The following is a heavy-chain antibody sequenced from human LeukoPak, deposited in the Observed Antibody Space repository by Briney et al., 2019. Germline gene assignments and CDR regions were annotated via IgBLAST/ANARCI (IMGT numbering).Heavy chain of an antibody. Sequence: GRSLRLSCAASGFTFSSYAMHWVRQAPGKGLEWVAVISYDGSNKYYADSVKGRFTISRDNSKNTLYLQMNSLRAEDTAVYYCARDHGGYSYGVGGLDCWGQGTLVTVSS. D-gene: IGHD5-18*01. V-gene: IGHV3-30-3*01. CDR3: ARDHGGYSYGVGGLDC. CDR1: GFTFSSYA. CDR2: ISYDGSNK. J-gene: IGHJ4*02.